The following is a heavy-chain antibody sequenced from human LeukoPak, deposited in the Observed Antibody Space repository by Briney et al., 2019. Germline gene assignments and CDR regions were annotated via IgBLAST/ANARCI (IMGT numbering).Heavy chain of an antibody. J-gene: IGHJ4*02. CDR3: ARGVVPTAHPGIDY. D-gene: IGHD2-2*01. CDR1: GYTFTSYS. Sequence: ASVKVSCKASGYTFTSYSMNWVRQAPGQRLEWLGILKSSGGSTTYAQKFQGRVTMTRDTSTSTVYVELSSLRSEDTAVYYCARGVVPTAHPGIDYWGQGTLVTVSS. CDR2: LKSSGGST. V-gene: IGHV1-46*01.